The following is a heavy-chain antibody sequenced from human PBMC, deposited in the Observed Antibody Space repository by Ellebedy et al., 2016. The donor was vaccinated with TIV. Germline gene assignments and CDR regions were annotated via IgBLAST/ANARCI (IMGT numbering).Heavy chain of an antibody. CDR3: VRWGEF. J-gene: IGHJ4*02. V-gene: IGHV3-74*01. Sequence: GESLKISCVASGFTFSSYWMHWVRQAPGKRLVWVSRIYVDGSGITYADSVKGRFTISRDNAKSTLYLQMNSLRVEDTAVYYCVRWGEFWGQGTLVTVSS. D-gene: IGHD3-16*01. CDR1: GFTFSSYW. CDR2: IYVDGSGI.